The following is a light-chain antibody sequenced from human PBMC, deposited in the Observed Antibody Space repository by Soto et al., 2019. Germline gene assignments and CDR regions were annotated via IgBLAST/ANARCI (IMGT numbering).Light chain of an antibody. CDR3: QQRNNWPSTS. CDR1: QSISRY. CDR2: GAS. J-gene: IGKJ3*01. V-gene: IGKV3D-20*02. Sequence: THRLPILSVSPGEGTTLSCRASQSISRYLAWYQQKPGQGPRLLIYGASSRATGTPDRFSGSGSGTDFTLTINRLEPEDFAVYYCQQRNNWPSTSFGPGTNVDI.